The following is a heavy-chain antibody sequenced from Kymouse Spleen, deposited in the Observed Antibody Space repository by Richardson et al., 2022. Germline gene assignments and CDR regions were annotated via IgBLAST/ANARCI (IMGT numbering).Heavy chain of an antibody. CDR3: ARDRDYYGSGSSNYYGMDV. J-gene: IGHJ6*02. CDR2: IYYSGST. CDR1: GGSISSGGYY. D-gene: IGHD3-10*01. Sequence: QVQLQESGPGLVKPSQTLSLTCTVSGGSISSGGYYWSWIRQHPGKGLEWIGYIYYSGSTYYNPSLKSRVTISVDTSKNQFSLKLSSVTAADTAVYYCARDRDYYGSGSSNYYGMDVWGQGTTVTVSS. V-gene: IGHV4-31*03.